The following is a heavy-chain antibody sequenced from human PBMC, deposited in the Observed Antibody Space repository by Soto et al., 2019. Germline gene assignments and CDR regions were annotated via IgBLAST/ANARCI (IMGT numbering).Heavy chain of an antibody. CDR3: ARGSGDGEGGAVNY. CDR2: MSYDGSTK. Sequence: QVQLVESGGGVVLPGRSLRLSCAASGFTFNSYAMHWVRQAPGKGLEWVTIMSYDGSTKYYADSVKGRFTISRDNSKNTLYLQMNSLRAEDTAVYYCARGSGDGEGGAVNYWGQGTLVTVSS. CDR1: GFTFNSYA. V-gene: IGHV3-30-3*01. J-gene: IGHJ4*02. D-gene: IGHD3-10*01.